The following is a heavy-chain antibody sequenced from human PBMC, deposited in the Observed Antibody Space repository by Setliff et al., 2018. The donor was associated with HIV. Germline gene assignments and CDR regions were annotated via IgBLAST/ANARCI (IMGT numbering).Heavy chain of an antibody. Sequence: GESLKISCTGSGYSFSNHWIGWVRQIPGRGLEWVAIIYPQDPDTRYSPSFEGHVTISADTSRHTAYLQWRALRASDTAIYYCARHRIDISLLVVQDPGPFDLWGRGTMVTVSS. D-gene: IGHD3-3*02. J-gene: IGHJ3*01. CDR3: ARHRIDISLLVVQDPGPFDL. V-gene: IGHV5-51*01. CDR2: IYPQDPDT. CDR1: GYSFSNHW.